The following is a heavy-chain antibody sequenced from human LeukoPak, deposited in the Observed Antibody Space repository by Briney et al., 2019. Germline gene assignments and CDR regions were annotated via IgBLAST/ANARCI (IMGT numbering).Heavy chain of an antibody. Sequence: GGSLRLSCAASGFTFSNYAMSWVRQAPGKGLEWVPTISGSGGSTYFADSVKGRFTISRDNSKNTLYLQLNSLRAEDTAVYYCAKEPTPGGAFYFDYWGQGTLVTVSS. V-gene: IGHV3-23*01. D-gene: IGHD3-10*01. CDR2: ISGSGGST. CDR1: GFTFSNYA. J-gene: IGHJ4*02. CDR3: AKEPTPGGAFYFDY.